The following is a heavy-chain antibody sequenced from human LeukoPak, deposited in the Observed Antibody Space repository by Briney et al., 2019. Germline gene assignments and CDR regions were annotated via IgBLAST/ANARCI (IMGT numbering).Heavy chain of an antibody. V-gene: IGHV1-2*06. Sequence: ASVTVSCTASGYTFTGYYVHWVRQAPGQGLEWMGRINPNSGDTNYAQKFQGRVTMTRDTSISTAYMELSRLRSDDTAVYYCARDFVEMATTTFDYWGQGTLVTVSS. J-gene: IGHJ4*02. D-gene: IGHD5-24*01. CDR2: INPNSGDT. CDR3: ARDFVEMATTTFDY. CDR1: GYTFTGYY.